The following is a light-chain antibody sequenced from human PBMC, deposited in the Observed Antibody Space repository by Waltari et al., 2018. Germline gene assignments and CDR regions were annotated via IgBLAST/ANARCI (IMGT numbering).Light chain of an antibody. CDR2: QDV. CDR3: QAWDGNTVI. CDR1: KLRDKY. V-gene: IGLV3-1*01. J-gene: IGLJ2*01. Sequence: SYVLNQPPSVSVSPGQTASITCSGKKLRDKYASWYQQKAGQPPVLIIYQDVERPSSIPDRFSASNSGTTATLTISGTQALDEADYYCQAWDGNTVIFGGGTRLTVL.